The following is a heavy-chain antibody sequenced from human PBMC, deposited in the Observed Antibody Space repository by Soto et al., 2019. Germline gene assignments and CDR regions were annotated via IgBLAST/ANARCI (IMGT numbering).Heavy chain of an antibody. CDR1: GPTFSTYG. D-gene: IGHD2-2*01. CDR3: ARDGSAGSSTSN. CDR2: ITSSGSYI. Sequence: DVQLVESGGGLVKPGGSLRLSCVASGPTFSTYGMNWIRQTPGKGLEWVSSITSSGSYIHYADSVQGRFTVSRDNAKNSMYLQMNSLRVEDTAVYFCARDGSAGSSTSNWGQGTLVTVSS. J-gene: IGHJ4*02. V-gene: IGHV3-21*01.